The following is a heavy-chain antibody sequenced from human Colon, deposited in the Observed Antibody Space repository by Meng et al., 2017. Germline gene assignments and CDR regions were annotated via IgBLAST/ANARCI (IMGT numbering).Heavy chain of an antibody. Sequence: VQLQGLGPGLVEPSETLSLICSVSWGSVSSAGYQWSWIRQPPGKGLEWIGYASTNYNPSLKSRVTISVDTSKNQFSLRLTSVTAADTAVYYCARDHMGSLDYWGQGILVTVSS. CDR1: WGSVSSAGYQ. CDR3: ARDHMGSLDY. CDR2: AST. J-gene: IGHJ4*02. D-gene: IGHD1-26*01. V-gene: IGHV4-61*08.